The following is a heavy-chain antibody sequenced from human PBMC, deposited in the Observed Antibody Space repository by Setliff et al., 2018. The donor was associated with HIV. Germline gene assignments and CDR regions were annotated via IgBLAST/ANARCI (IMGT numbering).Heavy chain of an antibody. V-gene: IGHV3-7*01. Sequence: PGGSLRLSCASSEFIFGDYRMTWVRQAPGKGLEWVASIKQDGITKYYVDSVKGRFTISRDNAKNSLYLQMNSLRAEDTAVYYCARREYYGSGSYGFDSWGQGTLVTVSS. CDR3: ARREYYGSGSYGFDS. J-gene: IGHJ4*02. CDR1: EFIFGDYR. CDR2: IKQDGITK. D-gene: IGHD3-10*01.